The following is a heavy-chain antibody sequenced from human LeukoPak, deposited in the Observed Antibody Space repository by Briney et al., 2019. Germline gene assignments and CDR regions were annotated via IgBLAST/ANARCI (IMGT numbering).Heavy chain of an antibody. CDR2: ISSSSTI. V-gene: IGHV3-48*02. CDR1: GFTFSSYS. J-gene: IGHJ4*02. CDR3: ARYMTTLDY. D-gene: IGHD4-11*01. Sequence: GGSLRLSCAASGFTFSSYSMNWVRQAPGKGLEWVSYISSSSTIYYADSVKGRFTISRDNAKNSLYLQMNSLRDEDTAVYYCARYMTTLDYWGQGALVTVSS.